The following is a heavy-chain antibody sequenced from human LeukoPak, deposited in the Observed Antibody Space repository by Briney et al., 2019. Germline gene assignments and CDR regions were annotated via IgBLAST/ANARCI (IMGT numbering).Heavy chain of an antibody. J-gene: IGHJ4*02. CDR3: AHRRSLATMDFDY. CDR2: IHWDGDK. D-gene: IGHD5-24*01. V-gene: IGHV2-5*02. Sequence: ETGPTLVKPTQTLTLTCTFSGFSLSTSAAGVGWIRQHPGKALGWLALIHWDGDKRYSPSLNSRLTITQDTSKNQVVLTMTNMDPVDTARYYCAHRRSLATMDFDYWGQGTLVTVSS. CDR1: GFSLSTSAAG.